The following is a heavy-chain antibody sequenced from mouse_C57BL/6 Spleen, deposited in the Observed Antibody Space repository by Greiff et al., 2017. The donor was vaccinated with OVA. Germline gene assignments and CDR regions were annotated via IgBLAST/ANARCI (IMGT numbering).Heavy chain of an antibody. CDR2: INPSNGGT. V-gene: IGHV1-53*01. J-gene: IGHJ4*01. CDR3: ARRGTGTYAMDY. Sequence: QVQLQQSGTELVKPGASVKLSCKASGYTFTSYWMHWVKQRPGQGLEWIGNINPSNGGTNYNEKFKSKATLTVGKSSSTAYMQLSSLTSEDSAVYYCARRGTGTYAMDYWGQGTSVTVSS. CDR1: GYTFTSYW. D-gene: IGHD4-1*01.